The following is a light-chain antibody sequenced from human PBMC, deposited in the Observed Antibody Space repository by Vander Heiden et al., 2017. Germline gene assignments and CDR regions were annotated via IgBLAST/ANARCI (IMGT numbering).Light chain of an antibody. J-gene: IGLJ1*01. CDR2: GNS. Sequence: QSVLTQPPSVSGAPGQRVTISCTGSSSNIGAGYDVYWYQQLPGTAPKLLIYGNSNRPSGVPDRFSGSKSGTSASLAITGLQAEDEADYYCQSYDSSLSGRGVFGTGTKVTVL. CDR3: QSYDSSLSGRGV. CDR1: SSNIGAGYD. V-gene: IGLV1-40*01.